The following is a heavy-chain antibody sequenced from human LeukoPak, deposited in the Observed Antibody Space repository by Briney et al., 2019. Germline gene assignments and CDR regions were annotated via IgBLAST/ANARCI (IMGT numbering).Heavy chain of an antibody. D-gene: IGHD1-14*01. CDR2: IIPIFGTA. CDR3: GVAPPPEPPNY. V-gene: IGHV1-69*06. Sequence: SVKVSCKASGGTFSSYAISWVRQAPGQGLEWMGGIIPIFGTANYAQKFQGRVTITADKSTSTAYMELSSLRSEDTAVYYCGVAPPPEPPNYWGQGTLVTVSS. CDR1: GGTFSSYA. J-gene: IGHJ4*02.